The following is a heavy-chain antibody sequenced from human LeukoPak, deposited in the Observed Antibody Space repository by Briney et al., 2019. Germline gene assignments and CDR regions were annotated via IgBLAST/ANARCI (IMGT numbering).Heavy chain of an antibody. Sequence: ASVKVSCKASGYTFTGYYMHWVRQAPGQGLEWMGWINPNSGGTNYAQKLQGRVTMTTDTSTSTAYMELRSLRSDDTAVYYCARDIVGATPFDYWGQGTLVTVSS. CDR2: INPNSGGT. CDR1: GYTFTGYY. D-gene: IGHD1-26*01. CDR3: ARDIVGATPFDY. J-gene: IGHJ4*02. V-gene: IGHV1-2*02.